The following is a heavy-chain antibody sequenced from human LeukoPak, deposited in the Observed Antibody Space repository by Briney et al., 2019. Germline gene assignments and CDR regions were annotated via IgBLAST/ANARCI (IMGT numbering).Heavy chain of an antibody. D-gene: IGHD5-12*01. CDR3: ARDDIVATITYDH. CDR1: GYTFTSYG. Sequence: ASVKLSCKASGYTFTSYGISWVRHAPGQGLEWMGWISAFNGNTNYAQKLQGRVTMTTDTSTSTAYMELRSLRSDDPAVYYCARDDIVATITYDHWGQGTLVTVSS. J-gene: IGHJ5*02. CDR2: ISAFNGNT. V-gene: IGHV1-18*01.